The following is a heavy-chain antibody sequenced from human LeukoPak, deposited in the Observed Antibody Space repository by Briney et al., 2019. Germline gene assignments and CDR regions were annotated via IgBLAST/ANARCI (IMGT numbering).Heavy chain of an antibody. CDR3: SRRHDYGDF. CDR1: GFTFSSYT. Sequence: GGSLRLSCAASGFTFSSYTMNWVRQAPGKGLEWVSYISSSSSTTTYADSVKGRFTISRDNAKNSLYLQMNSLRAEDTAVYYCSRRHDYGDFWGQGHLVTVSS. V-gene: IGHV3-48*04. CDR2: ISSSSSTT. J-gene: IGHJ4*02.